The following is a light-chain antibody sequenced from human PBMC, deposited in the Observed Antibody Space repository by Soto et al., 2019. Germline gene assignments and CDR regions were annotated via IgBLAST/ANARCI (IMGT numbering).Light chain of an antibody. Sequence: IVLTHSPATLSLSPWERATLSCRASQSVSSYLAWYQQKPGQAPRLLIYDASNRATGIPARFSGSGSGTDFTLTISSLEPEDFAVYYCQQRSNWPQLTFGGGTKVDIK. CDR3: QQRSNWPQLT. V-gene: IGKV3-11*01. J-gene: IGKJ4*01. CDR1: QSVSSY. CDR2: DAS.